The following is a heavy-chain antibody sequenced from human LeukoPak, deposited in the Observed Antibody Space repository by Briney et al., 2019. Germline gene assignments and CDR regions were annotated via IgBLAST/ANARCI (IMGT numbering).Heavy chain of an antibody. CDR2: IWYDGSNK. CDR1: GFTFSSYG. V-gene: IGHV3-33*01. J-gene: IGHJ4*02. CDR3: AGDYSGYLYYFDY. D-gene: IGHD5-12*01. Sequence: PGGSLRLSCAASGFTFSSYGMHWVRQAPGKGLEWVAVIWYDGSNKYYADSVKGRFTISGDNSKNTLYLQMNSLRAEDTAVYYCAGDYSGYLYYFDYWGQGTLVTVSS.